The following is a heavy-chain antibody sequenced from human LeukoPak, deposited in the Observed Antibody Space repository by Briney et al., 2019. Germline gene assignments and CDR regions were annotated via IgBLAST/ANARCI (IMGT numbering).Heavy chain of an antibody. CDR2: IIPILGIA. CDR1: GGTFSSYA. CDR3: AREYSGSYYRPGYFQH. J-gene: IGHJ1*01. D-gene: IGHD1-26*01. V-gene: IGHV1-69*04. Sequence: SVKVSCKASGGTFSSYAISWVRQAPGQGLEWMGRIIPILGIANYAQKFQGRVTITADKSTSTAYMELSSLRAEDTAVYYCAREYSGSYYRPGYFQHWGQGTLVTVSS.